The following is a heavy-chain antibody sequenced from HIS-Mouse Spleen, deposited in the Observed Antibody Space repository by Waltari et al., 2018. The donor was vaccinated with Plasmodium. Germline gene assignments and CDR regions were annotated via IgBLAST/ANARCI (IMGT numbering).Heavy chain of an antibody. J-gene: IGHJ2*01. D-gene: IGHD6-13*01. CDR1: GFTLCGYW. V-gene: IGHV3-7*01. Sequence: EVQLVESGGGLVQPGGSLRLSCAAFGFTLCGYWMSWVRQATGKGLELVDNINEDGSEKYYVDSVKGRFTISRDNAKNSLYLQMNSLRAEDTAVYYCASSWYWYFDLWGRGTLVTVSS. CDR3: ASSWYWYFDL. CDR2: INEDGSEK.